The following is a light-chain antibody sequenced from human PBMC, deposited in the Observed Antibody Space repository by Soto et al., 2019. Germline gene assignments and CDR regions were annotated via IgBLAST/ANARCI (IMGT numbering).Light chain of an antibody. J-gene: IGKJ1*01. CDR3: QQSYNTPRT. CDR2: TAS. CDR1: QPISNY. V-gene: IGKV1-39*01. Sequence: DIQMTQSPSSLSASVGDRVTITFRTSQPISNYLNWYQQKPGKAPSLLIYTASSLQTGVPSRFSGSGSGTHFTLPISSLQPEDFATYYCQQSYNTPRTFGQGTKVDIK.